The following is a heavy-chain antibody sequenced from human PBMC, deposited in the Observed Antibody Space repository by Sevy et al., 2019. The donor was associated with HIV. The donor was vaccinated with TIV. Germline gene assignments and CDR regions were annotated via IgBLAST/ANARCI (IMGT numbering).Heavy chain of an antibody. Sequence: GGSLRLSCAASGFTFTDYFMGWVRQAPGKGLEWVANIDQDGSQKNYVDSVKGRFTISRDNAKNSGYLQMNRLRVDDTAVYYCAREWWPGDYWGQGTLVTVSS. CDR1: GFTFTDYF. CDR2: IDQDGSQK. J-gene: IGHJ4*02. V-gene: IGHV3-7*01. CDR3: AREWWPGDY. D-gene: IGHD2-15*01.